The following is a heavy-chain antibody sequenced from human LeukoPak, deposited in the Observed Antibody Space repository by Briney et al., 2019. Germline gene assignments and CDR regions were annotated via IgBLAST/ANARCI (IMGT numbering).Heavy chain of an antibody. J-gene: IGHJ4*02. CDR1: GFTFGHYA. D-gene: IGHD1-26*01. V-gene: IGHV3-49*04. Sequence: GGSLRLSCTASGFTFGHYAMSWVRQAPGKGLEWVSFIRSKTYGGTTEYAASVKGRFTISRDDSKNTLYLQMNSLKTEDTAVYYCTTDGVGIEGATFDYWGQGILVTVSS. CDR3: TTDGVGIEGATFDY. CDR2: IRSKTYGGTT.